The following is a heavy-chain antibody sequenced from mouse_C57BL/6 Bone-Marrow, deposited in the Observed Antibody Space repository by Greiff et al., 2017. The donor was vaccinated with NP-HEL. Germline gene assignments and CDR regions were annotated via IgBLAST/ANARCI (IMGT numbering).Heavy chain of an antibody. CDR2: ISSGGDYI. J-gene: IGHJ4*01. CDR3: TRDLDYAVLGEYYYAMDY. D-gene: IGHD6-5*01. V-gene: IGHV5-9-1*02. CDR1: GFTFSSYA. Sequence: DVKLVESGEGLVKPGGSLKLSCAASGFTFSSYAMSWVRQTPEKRLEWVAYISSGGDYIYYADTVKGRFTISRDNARNTLYLQMSSLKSEDTAMYYCTRDLDYAVLGEYYYAMDYWGQGTSVTVSS.